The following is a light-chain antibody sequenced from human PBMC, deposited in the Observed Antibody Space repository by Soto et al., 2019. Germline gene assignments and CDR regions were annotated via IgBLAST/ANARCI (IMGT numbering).Light chain of an antibody. CDR1: QNVYINS. J-gene: IGKJ3*01. CDR3: QQYGDSPLT. Sequence: VLTQSPGTLSLSPGERATLSCRASQNVYINSLAWYQQRPGQTPRLLIYGASTRAAAIPDRFSGSGSGADFALSIDGLEPEDFAIYYCQQYGDSPLTFGPGTRVD. V-gene: IGKV3-20*01. CDR2: GAS.